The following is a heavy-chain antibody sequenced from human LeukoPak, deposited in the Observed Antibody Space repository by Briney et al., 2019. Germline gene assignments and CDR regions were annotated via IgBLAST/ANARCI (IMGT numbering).Heavy chain of an antibody. Sequence: GGSLRLSCAASGFIFSSYSMNWVRQAPGKGLEWVSSISSSSTYIYYADSVKGRFTISRDNAKNSLYLQMNSLRAEDTAVYHCAKVSLLMTNDAFDIWGQGTMVTVSS. D-gene: IGHD3-16*01. J-gene: IGHJ3*02. V-gene: IGHV3-21*01. CDR3: AKVSLLMTNDAFDI. CDR2: ISSSSTYI. CDR1: GFIFSSYS.